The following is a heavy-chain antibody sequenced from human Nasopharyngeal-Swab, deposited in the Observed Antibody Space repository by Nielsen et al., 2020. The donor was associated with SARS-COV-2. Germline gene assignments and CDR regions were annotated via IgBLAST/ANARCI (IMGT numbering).Heavy chain of an antibody. CDR2: INRDGSRT. J-gene: IGHJ4*02. CDR1: GFTFSAYW. V-gene: IGHV3-74*01. Sequence: GESLKISCAASGFTFSAYWIHWVRQVPGRGLVWVSHINRDGSRTSYGDSVKGRFTISRDNTKKTVSLEMNSLRADDTGVYYCARGSSGWPGNWGQGTLVTVSS. D-gene: IGHD6-19*01. CDR3: ARGSSGWPGN.